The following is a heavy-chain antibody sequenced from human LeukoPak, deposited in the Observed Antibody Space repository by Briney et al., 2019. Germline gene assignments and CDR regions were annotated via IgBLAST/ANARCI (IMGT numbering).Heavy chain of an antibody. CDR3: ASTYYYGSGSYYNEGFDY. J-gene: IGHJ4*02. V-gene: IGHV4-38-2*01. CDR1: GYSISSGYY. D-gene: IGHD3-10*01. Sequence: SETLSLTCAVSGYSISSGYYWGWIRQPPGKGLEWIGSIYHSGSIYYNPSLKSRVTISVDTSKNQFSLKLSSVTAADTAVYYCASTYYYGSGSYYNEGFDYWGQGTLVTVSS. CDR2: IYHSGSI.